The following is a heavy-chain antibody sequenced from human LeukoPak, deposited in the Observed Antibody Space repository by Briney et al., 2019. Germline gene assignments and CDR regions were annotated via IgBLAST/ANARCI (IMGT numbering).Heavy chain of an antibody. Sequence: SETLSLTCAVSGYSINNGYQWAWIRQSPGRGLEWIGSIYHNGGAHYNPSLRSRVVISVDTSNNQFSLRLSSVTVADTAVYYCARDPRWLTPDCTSTSCYENYFDPWGRGTLVTVSS. CDR3: ARDPRWLTPDCTSTSCYENYFDP. CDR1: GYSINNGYQ. V-gene: IGHV4-38-2*02. J-gene: IGHJ5*02. CDR2: IYHNGGA. D-gene: IGHD2-2*01.